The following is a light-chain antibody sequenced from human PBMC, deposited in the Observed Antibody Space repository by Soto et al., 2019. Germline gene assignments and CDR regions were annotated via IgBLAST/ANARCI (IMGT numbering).Light chain of an antibody. V-gene: IGKV1-5*03. CDR1: QSVSSW. CDR3: QQYNRYWT. Sequence: IPMTQSPSPLSASVGDRVTITCRASQSVSSWLAWYQQQPGKAPNLLIYKASSLQSGVPARFSGSGSGTEFTLTISSLQPDEFATYYCQQYNRYWTFGQGTKVEIK. CDR2: KAS. J-gene: IGKJ1*01.